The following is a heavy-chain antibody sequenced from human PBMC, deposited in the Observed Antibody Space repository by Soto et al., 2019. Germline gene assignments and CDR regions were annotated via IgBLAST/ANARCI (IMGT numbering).Heavy chain of an antibody. CDR1: GGSMRSSSYY. CDR2: IYYSGST. Sequence: KHSDSLSLSCTVSGGSMRSSSYYGGLIRQPPGKGLEWIGSIYYSGSTYYNPSLKSRVTISVDTSKNQFSLKLSSVTAADTAVYYCASSQYYYDSSGYYSPPIDAFDIWGQGTMVTVSS. J-gene: IGHJ3*02. D-gene: IGHD3-22*01. CDR3: ASSQYYYDSSGYYSPPIDAFDI. V-gene: IGHV4-39*01.